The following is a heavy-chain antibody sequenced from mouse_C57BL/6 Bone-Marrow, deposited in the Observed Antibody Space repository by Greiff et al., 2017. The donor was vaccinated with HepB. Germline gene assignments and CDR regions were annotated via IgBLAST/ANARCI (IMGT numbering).Heavy chain of an antibody. CDR1: GYTFSSYA. J-gene: IGHJ3*01. D-gene: IGHD2-3*01. Sequence: EVHLEESGGGLVKPGGSLKLSCAASGYTFSSYAMSWVRQTPEKRLEWVATISDGGSYTYYPDNVKGRFTVSRDNTKNNLYLQMSHLKSEDTAMYYSAGDGYCPWFAYWGQGTLVTVSA. CDR2: ISDGGSYT. CDR3: AGDGYCPWFAY. V-gene: IGHV5-4*01.